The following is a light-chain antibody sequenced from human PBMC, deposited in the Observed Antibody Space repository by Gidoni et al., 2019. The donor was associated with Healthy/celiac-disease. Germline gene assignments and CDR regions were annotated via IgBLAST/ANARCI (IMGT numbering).Light chain of an antibody. CDR3: AAWDDSLSGPV. CDR1: STNIGSNY. Sequence: QSVLTQPPPASGTPGQRVTNSCSGSSTNIGSNYVYWYQQLPGTAPKLLICRNNQRPSGVPDRFSGSKSGTSASLAISGLRSEDEADYYCAAWDDSLSGPVFGGGTKLTVL. V-gene: IGLV1-47*01. J-gene: IGLJ2*01. CDR2: RNN.